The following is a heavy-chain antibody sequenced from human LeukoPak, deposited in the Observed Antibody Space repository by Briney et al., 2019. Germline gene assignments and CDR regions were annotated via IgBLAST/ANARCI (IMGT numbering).Heavy chain of an antibody. Sequence: ASVKLSCKASGYTFTGYYRHWMRQAPGQGLEWIGWINPNSGSTNYAQKFQGRVNMPRATSISTAYMELRRLRSDDTAVYYCARDTDLWFGSIDYWGQGTLVIVSS. CDR1: GYTFTGYY. J-gene: IGHJ4*02. CDR3: ARDTDLWFGSIDY. CDR2: INPNSGST. V-gene: IGHV1-2*02. D-gene: IGHD3-10*01.